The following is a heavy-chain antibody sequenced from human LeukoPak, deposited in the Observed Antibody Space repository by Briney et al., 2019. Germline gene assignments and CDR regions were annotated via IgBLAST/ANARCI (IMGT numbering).Heavy chain of an antibody. CDR1: GGSISSSY. CDR3: ARYNYDFWSGYSKWFDP. V-gene: IGHV4-59*01. J-gene: IGHJ5*02. CDR2: IYYSGST. D-gene: IGHD3-3*01. Sequence: PSETLSLTCTVSGGSISSSYWSWIRQPPGKGLEWSGYIYYSGSTNYNPSLKSRVTISVDTSKNQFSLKLSSVTAADTAVYYCARYNYDFWSGYSKWFDPWGQGTLVTVSS.